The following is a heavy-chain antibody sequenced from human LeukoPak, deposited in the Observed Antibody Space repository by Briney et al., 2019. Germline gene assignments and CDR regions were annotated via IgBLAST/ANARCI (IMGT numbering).Heavy chain of an antibody. V-gene: IGHV4-34*01. CDR1: GGSFSGYY. J-gene: IGHJ4*02. CDR2: INHSGST. Sequence: PSQTLSLTCAVYGGSFSGYYWSWTRQPPGKGLEWIGEINHSGSTNYNPSLKSRVTISVDTSKNQFSLKLSSVTAADTAVYYCAGYSYAHGPFDYWGQGTLVTVSS. D-gene: IGHD5-18*01. CDR3: AGYSYAHGPFDY.